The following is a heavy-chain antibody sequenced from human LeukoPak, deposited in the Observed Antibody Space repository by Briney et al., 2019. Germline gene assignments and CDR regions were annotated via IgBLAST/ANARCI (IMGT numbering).Heavy chain of an antibody. V-gene: IGHV4-34*01. D-gene: IGHD2-2*01. J-gene: IGHJ6*02. CDR2: INHSGST. CDR3: ARYSKDIVVVPAATYGMDV. Sequence: SVTLSLTCAVYGGSFSGYYWSWIRQPPGKGLEWIGEINHSGSTNYNPSLKSRVTISVDTSKNQFSLKLSSVTAADTAVYYCARYSKDIVVVPAATYGMDVWGQGTTVTVSS. CDR1: GGSFSGYY.